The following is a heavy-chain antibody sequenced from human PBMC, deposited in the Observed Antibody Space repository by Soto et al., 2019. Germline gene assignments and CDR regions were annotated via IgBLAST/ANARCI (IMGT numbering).Heavy chain of an antibody. CDR3: AKDGSMTAAAIFDY. V-gene: IGHV3-23*01. CDR2: ISGSGVST. D-gene: IGHD2-21*02. CDR1: GFTFSSYS. Sequence: PGGSLRLSGAASGFTFSSYSISWVRQAPGKGLEWVSAISGSGVSTYYADSVKGRFTISRDNSKNTLYLQMNSLRAEDTAVYYCAKDGSMTAAAIFDYAGHGTLVKVSS. J-gene: IGHJ4*01.